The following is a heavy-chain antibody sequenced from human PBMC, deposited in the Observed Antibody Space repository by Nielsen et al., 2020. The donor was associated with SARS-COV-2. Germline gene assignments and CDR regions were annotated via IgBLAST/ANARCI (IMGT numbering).Heavy chain of an antibody. CDR3: ASRGGGGGSGSYYGMDV. D-gene: IGHD6-19*01. CDR1: GFTFSSYS. CDR2: ISSSSSYV. J-gene: IGHJ6*02. V-gene: IGHV3-21*04. Sequence: SCAASGFTFSSYSMNWVRQAPGKGLEWVSSISSSSSYVYYADSVKGRFTISRDNAKNSLYLQMNSLRAEDTAVYYCASRGGGGGSGSYYGMDVWGQGTTVTVSS.